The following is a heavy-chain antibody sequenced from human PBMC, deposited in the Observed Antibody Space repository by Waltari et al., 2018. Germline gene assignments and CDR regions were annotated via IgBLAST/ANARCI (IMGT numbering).Heavy chain of an antibody. J-gene: IGHJ6*03. D-gene: IGHD4-4*01. Sequence: QVQLQESGPGLVKPSETLSLTCTVSGGSISSYYWSWIRQPPGKGLEWIGYIYYSGSTNYNPSLKSRVTISVDTSKNQFSLKLSSVTAADTAVYYCARVGVTRKYYYYYYMDVWGKGTMVTVSS. CDR3: ARVGVTRKYYYYYYMDV. V-gene: IGHV4-59*01. CDR1: GGSISSYY. CDR2: IYYSGST.